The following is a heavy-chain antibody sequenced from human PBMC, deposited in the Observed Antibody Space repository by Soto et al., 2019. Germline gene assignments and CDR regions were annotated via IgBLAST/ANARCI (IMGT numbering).Heavy chain of an antibody. CDR3: ERAEDYYYYYGMDV. CDR1: GYTFTGYY. Sequence: ASVKVSCKASGYTFTGYYMHWVRQAPGQGLEWMGWINPNSGGTNYAQKFQGWVTMTRDTSISTAYMELSRLRSDDTAVYYCERAEDYYYYYGMDVWGQGTTVTVSS. J-gene: IGHJ6*02. V-gene: IGHV1-2*04. CDR2: INPNSGGT.